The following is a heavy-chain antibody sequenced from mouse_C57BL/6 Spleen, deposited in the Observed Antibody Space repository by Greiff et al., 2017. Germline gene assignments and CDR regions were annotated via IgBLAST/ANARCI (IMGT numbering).Heavy chain of an antibody. CDR1: GYAFSSSW. D-gene: IGHD2-2*01. CDR2: IYPGDGDT. CDR3: ARDHDGYDVY. V-gene: IGHV1-82*01. Sequence: QVQLQQSGPELVKPGASVKISCKASGYAFSSSWMNWVKQRPGKGLEWIGRIYPGDGDTNSNGKFKGKATLTADKSSSTAYMQLSSLTSEDSAVYFCARDHDGYDVYWGQGTTLTVSS. J-gene: IGHJ2*01.